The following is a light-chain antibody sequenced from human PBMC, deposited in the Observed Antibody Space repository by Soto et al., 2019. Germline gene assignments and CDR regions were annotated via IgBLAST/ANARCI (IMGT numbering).Light chain of an antibody. V-gene: IGKV3-11*01. CDR2: DAS. J-gene: IGKJ4*01. CDR1: QSVSSY. CDR3: QQRSNWPLT. Sequence: EIVLTQSPATLSLSPRERATLSCRASQSVSSYLAWYQQKPGQAPRLLIYDASNRATGIPARFSGSGSGTEFTLTISSLEPEDFAVYYCQQRSNWPLTFGGGTKVEIK.